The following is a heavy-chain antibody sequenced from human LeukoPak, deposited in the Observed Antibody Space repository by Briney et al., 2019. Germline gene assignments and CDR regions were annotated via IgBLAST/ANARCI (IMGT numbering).Heavy chain of an antibody. CDR2: IYYSGST. J-gene: IGHJ4*02. CDR3: ARWELLDY. CDR1: GGSISSYY. D-gene: IGHD1-26*01. Sequence: SETLSLTCTVSGGSISSYYWSWIRQPPGKGLEWIGYIYYSGSTNYNPSLKSRVTISVDTSKNQFSLKLSSVTAADPAVYYCARWELLDYWGQGTLVTVSS. V-gene: IGHV4-59*01.